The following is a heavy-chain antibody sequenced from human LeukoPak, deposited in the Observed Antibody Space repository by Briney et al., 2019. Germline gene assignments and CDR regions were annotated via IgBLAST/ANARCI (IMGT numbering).Heavy chain of an antibody. CDR3: AKGGSANSRYDS. J-gene: IGHJ4*02. V-gene: IGHV3-23*01. Sequence: GGSLRLSCAASGFTFTNYAMSWVRQAPGKGLEWVSYISSSGDDTYYADSVKGRFTNSRDNSKNTVFLQMNSLRAEDTAIYYCAKGGSANSRYDSWGQGTLVTVSS. CDR1: GFTFTNYA. CDR2: ISSSGDDT. D-gene: IGHD3-16*01.